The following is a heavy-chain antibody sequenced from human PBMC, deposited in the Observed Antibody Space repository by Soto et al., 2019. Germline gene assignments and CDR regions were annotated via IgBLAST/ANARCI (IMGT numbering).Heavy chain of an antibody. J-gene: IGHJ4*02. CDR3: AREGLYDSSGYYCFDY. V-gene: IGHV4-30-2*01. Sequence: QLQLQESGSGLVKPSQTLSLTCAVSGGSISSGGYSWSWIRQPPGKGLEWIGYIYHSGSTYYNPSLKSRVTISVDRSKNQFSLKLSSVTAADTAVYYCAREGLYDSSGYYCFDYWGQGTLVTVSS. D-gene: IGHD3-22*01. CDR1: GGSISSGGYS. CDR2: IYHSGST.